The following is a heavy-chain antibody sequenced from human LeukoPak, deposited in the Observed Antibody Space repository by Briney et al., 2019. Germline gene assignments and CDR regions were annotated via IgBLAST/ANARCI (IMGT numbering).Heavy chain of an antibody. Sequence: SETLSLICTVSGASISSYYWSWIRQPPGKGLEWIGYIYHSGSTNYNPSLKSRVTISLDTSKSQFSLSLTSVTAADMAVYFCARSSWEEYFQHWGQGTLVTVSS. CDR3: ARSSWEEYFQH. J-gene: IGHJ1*01. CDR1: GASISSYY. CDR2: IYHSGST. D-gene: IGHD1-26*01. V-gene: IGHV4-59*01.